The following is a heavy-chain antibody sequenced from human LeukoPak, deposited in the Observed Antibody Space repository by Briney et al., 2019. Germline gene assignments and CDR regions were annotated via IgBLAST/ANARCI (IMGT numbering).Heavy chain of an antibody. Sequence: ASVKVSCKASGYTFTSYGISWVRQAPGQGLEWMGWISAYNGNTNYAQKLQGRVTMTTDTSTSTAYMELRSLRSDDPAVYYCARGARGSYRLDYFAYWGQGTLVTVSS. V-gene: IGHV1-18*01. J-gene: IGHJ4*02. D-gene: IGHD1-26*01. CDR2: ISAYNGNT. CDR3: ARGARGSYRLDYFAY. CDR1: GYTFTSYG.